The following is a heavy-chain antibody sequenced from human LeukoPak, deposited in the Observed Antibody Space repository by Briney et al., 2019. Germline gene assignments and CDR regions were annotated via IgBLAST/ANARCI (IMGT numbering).Heavy chain of an antibody. CDR1: GFTFSDYY. CDR2: ISSSGSTI. D-gene: IGHD5-18*01. J-gene: IGHJ4*02. V-gene: IGHV3-11*04. CDR3: ARADSYGYIGVFDY. Sequence: PGGSLRLSCAPSGFTFSDYYMSWIRQAPGKGLKWVSYISSSGSTIYYADSVKGRFTISRDNAKNSLYLQMNSLRAEDMAVYYCARADSYGYIGVFDYWGQGTLITVSS.